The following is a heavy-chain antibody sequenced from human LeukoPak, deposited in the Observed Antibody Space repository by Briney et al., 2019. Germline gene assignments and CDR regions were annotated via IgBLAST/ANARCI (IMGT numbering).Heavy chain of an antibody. J-gene: IGHJ6*02. CDR2: MNNGPGAT. Sequence: GGSLRLSCAASGFTFSSYAMSWVRQAPGKGLEWVSAMNNGPGATFYRDSVRGRFTISRDDSKSTLYLQMNSLRAEDTGTYYCAKTHYDLLDVWGQGTTVTVSS. D-gene: IGHD5-12*01. V-gene: IGHV3-23*01. CDR3: AKTHYDLLDV. CDR1: GFTFSSYA.